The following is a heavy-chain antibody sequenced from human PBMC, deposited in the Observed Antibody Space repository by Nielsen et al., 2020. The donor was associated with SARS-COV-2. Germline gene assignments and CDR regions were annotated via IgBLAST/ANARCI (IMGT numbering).Heavy chain of an antibody. CDR3: ARIGYCSGGSCYSYYYYGMDV. CDR1: GFTFNNYG. Sequence: GESLKISCAASGFTFNNYGFYWVRQAPGRGLEWVASISYEGSKTYYADSLTGRFTVSRDTSKNTVYLQMNSLRAEDTAVYYCARIGYCSGGSCYSYYYYGMDVWGQGTTVTVSS. V-gene: IGHV3-30*03. D-gene: IGHD2-15*01. CDR2: ISYEGSKT. J-gene: IGHJ6*02.